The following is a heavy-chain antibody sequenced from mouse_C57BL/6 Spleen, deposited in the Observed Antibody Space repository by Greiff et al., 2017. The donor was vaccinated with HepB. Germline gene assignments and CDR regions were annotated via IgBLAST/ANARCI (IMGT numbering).Heavy chain of an antibody. CDR2: IDPSDSET. J-gene: IGHJ1*03. CDR3: ARGHYGYGWYFDV. CDR1: GYTFTSYW. V-gene: IGHV1-52*01. D-gene: IGHD2-2*01. Sequence: VQLQQPGAELVRPGSSVKLSCKASGYTFTSYWMHWVKQRPIQGLEWIGNIDPSDSETHYNQKFKDKATLTVDKSSSTAYMQLSSLTSEDSAVYYCARGHYGYGWYFDVWGTGTTVTVSS.